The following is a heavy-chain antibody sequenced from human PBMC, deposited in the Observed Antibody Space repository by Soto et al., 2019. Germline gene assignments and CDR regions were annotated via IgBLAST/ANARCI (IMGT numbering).Heavy chain of an antibody. V-gene: IGHV1-18*04. CDR3: ARWRYCTNGVCYRDYYYGMDV. CDR2: ISAYNGNT. D-gene: IGHD2-8*01. Sequence: QVQLVQSGAEVKKPGASVKVSCKASGYTFTSYGISWVRQAPGQGLEWMGWISAYNGNTNYAQKLQGRVTRTTDTSTSTAYRELRSLRSDDTAVYYCARWRYCTNGVCYRDYYYGMDVWGQGTTVTVSS. CDR1: GYTFTSYG. J-gene: IGHJ6*02.